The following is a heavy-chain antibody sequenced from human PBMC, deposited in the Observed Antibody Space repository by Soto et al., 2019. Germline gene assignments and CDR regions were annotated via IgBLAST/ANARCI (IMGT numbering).Heavy chain of an antibody. V-gene: IGHV3-33*01. Sequence: PSETLRLSCEASGFTFNTYSMHWVRQPPGKGLEWLAAIWYDGTQKYYADSVKGRFIISRDNSKKTLYLEMNSLRAEDTAVYYCARAGGTTVTGLWHFDSWGQGTLVTVSS. D-gene: IGHD4-17*01. CDR3: ARAGGTTVTGLWHFDS. CDR2: IWYDGTQK. CDR1: GFTFNTYS. J-gene: IGHJ4*02.